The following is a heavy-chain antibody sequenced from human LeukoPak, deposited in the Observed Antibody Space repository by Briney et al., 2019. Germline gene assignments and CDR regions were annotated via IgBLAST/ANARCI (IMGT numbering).Heavy chain of an antibody. Sequence: GGSLRLFCAASGFTFDDYAMHWVRQAPGKGLEWVSGISWNSGSIGYADSVKGRFTISRDNAKNSLYLQMNSLRAEDTAVYYCAKGRVYYYGSGSYSPFDYWGQGTLVTVSS. J-gene: IGHJ4*02. D-gene: IGHD3-10*01. CDR2: ISWNSGSI. CDR1: GFTFDDYA. V-gene: IGHV3-9*01. CDR3: AKGRVYYYGSGSYSPFDY.